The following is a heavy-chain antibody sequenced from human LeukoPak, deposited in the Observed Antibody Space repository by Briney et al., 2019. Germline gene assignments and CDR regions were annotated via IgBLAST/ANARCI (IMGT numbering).Heavy chain of an antibody. J-gene: IGHJ4*02. V-gene: IGHV1-69*04. CDR1: GGTFSSYA. CDR2: IIPILGIA. CDR3: PRYSSSSCFDY. D-gene: IGHD6-13*01. Sequence: SVKVSCKASGGTFSSYAISWVRQAPGQGLEWMGRIIPILGIANYAQKFQGRVTITADKSTSTAYMELSSLRSEDTAVYYCPRYSSSSCFDYWGQGTLVTVSS.